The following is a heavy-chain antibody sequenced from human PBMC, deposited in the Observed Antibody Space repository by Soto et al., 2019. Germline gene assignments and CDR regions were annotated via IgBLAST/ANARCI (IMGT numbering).Heavy chain of an antibody. J-gene: IGHJ4*02. CDR1: GFTFSSYG. CDR2: IWYDGSNK. V-gene: IGHV3-33*01. D-gene: IGHD6-13*01. CDR3: ARGPRGAAAGTLTHFDY. Sequence: PVGSLRLSCAASGFTFSSYGMHWVRQAPGKGLEWVAVIWYDGSNKYYADSVKGRFTISRDNSKNTLYLQMNSLRAEDTAVYYCARGPRGAAAGTLTHFDYWGQGTLVTVSS.